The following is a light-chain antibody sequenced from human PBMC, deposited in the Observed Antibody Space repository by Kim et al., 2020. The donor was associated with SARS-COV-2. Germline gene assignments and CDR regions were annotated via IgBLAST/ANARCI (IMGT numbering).Light chain of an antibody. Sequence: CSSRSGSMDRNDVQVEQQRTGSATTRGIYEENQRPSGVADRFSGGIDSRANAASRTISGLKTEDEADYYCKSYDSSNHGVFGGGTKLTVL. CDR2: EEN. J-gene: IGLJ3*02. V-gene: IGLV6-57*02. CDR1: SGSMDRND. CDR3: KSYDSSNHGV.